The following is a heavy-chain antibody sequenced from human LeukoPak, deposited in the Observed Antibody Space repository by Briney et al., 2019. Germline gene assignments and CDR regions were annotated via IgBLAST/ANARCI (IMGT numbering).Heavy chain of an antibody. CDR3: ARVRGSPY. D-gene: IGHD3-10*01. CDR1: GFTFSDYT. CDR2: ITGDSTYI. J-gene: IGHJ4*02. Sequence: GGSLRLSCAASGFTFSDYTLNWVRQPPGKGLEWVSSITGDSTYIYYADSVEGRFTVSRDNAKNSLYLHINSLRAEDTAVYYCARVRGSPYWGQGTLVTVSS. V-gene: IGHV3-21*01.